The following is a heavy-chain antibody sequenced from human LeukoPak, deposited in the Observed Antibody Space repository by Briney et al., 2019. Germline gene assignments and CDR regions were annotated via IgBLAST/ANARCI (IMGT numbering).Heavy chain of an antibody. J-gene: IGHJ4*02. CDR1: GYTFTSYD. D-gene: IGHD1-26*01. CDR3: NIVGATIIDY. Sequence: ASVKVSCKASGYTFTSYDINWVRQATGQGLEWMGWMNPNSGGTNYAQKFQGRVTMTRDTSISTAYMELSRLRSDDTAVYYCNIVGATIIDYWGQGTLVTVSS. V-gene: IGHV1-2*02. CDR2: MNPNSGGT.